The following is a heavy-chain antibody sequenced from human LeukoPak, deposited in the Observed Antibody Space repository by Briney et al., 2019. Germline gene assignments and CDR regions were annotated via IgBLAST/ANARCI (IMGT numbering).Heavy chain of an antibody. CDR3: ARVAVAGMVDY. J-gene: IGHJ4*02. V-gene: IGHV4-4*08. D-gene: IGHD6-19*01. CDR2: IYTSGST. CDR1: GGSISSYY. Sequence: PSETLSLTCTVSGGSISSYYWSWIRQPPGKGLEWIGRIYTSGSTNYNPSLKSRVTISVDTSKNQFSLKLSSVTAADTAVYYCARVAVAGMVDYWGQGTLVTVSP.